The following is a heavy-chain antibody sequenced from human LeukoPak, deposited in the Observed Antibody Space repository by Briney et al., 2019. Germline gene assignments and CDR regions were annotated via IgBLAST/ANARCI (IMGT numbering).Heavy chain of an antibody. CDR3: ARDSPRLSGWLGHFDY. Sequence: PGRSLRLSCAASGFTFRSYGMHWVRQAPGKGLEWVAVISSDGSSKNYADSMKGQFTISRDNSKNTLFLQMNNLRAEDTAVYYCARDSPRLSGWLGHFDYWGQGTLVTVS. D-gene: IGHD6-19*01. CDR1: GFTFRSYG. J-gene: IGHJ4*02. V-gene: IGHV3-30*03. CDR2: ISSDGSSK.